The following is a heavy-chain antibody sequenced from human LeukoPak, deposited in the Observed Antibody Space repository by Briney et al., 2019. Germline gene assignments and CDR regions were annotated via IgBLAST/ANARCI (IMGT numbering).Heavy chain of an antibody. J-gene: IGHJ5*02. D-gene: IGHD3-22*01. V-gene: IGHV4-61*02. Sequence: SETLSLTCTVSGGSISSGSYYWSWIRQPAGKGLEWIGRIYTSGSTNYNPSLKSRVTISVDTSKNQFSLKLSSVTAADTAVYYCARESLGKFYYYDSSGYPWLLHNWFAPWGQGPLVTVS. CDR3: ARESLGKFYYYDSSGYPWLLHNWFAP. CDR2: IYTSGST. CDR1: GGSISSGSYY.